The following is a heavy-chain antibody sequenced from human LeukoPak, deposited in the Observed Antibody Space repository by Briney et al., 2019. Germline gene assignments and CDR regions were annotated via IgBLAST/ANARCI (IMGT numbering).Heavy chain of an antibody. J-gene: IGHJ5*02. CDR1: AASISTYY. D-gene: IGHD1-1*01. Sequence: SETLSLTCTVSAASISTYYWSWIRQPPGKGLEWIGYIYHSGSTNYSPSLKSRVTISIDTSKNQFSLKLSSVTPPDTAVYYCVRDQGTWWFDPWGQGTLVTVSS. CDR2: IYHSGST. V-gene: IGHV4-59*01. CDR3: VRDQGTWWFDP.